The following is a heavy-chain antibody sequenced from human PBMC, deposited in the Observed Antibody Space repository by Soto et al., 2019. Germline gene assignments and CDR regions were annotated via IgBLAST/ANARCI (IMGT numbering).Heavy chain of an antibody. Sequence: PXGSLILSCAASGFTFSSYGMHWVRQAPGKGLGWVAVISYDGSNKYYADSVKGRFTISRDNSKNTLYLQMNSLRAEDTAVYYCAKGPGDREYYFDYWGQGTLVTVSS. CDR1: GFTFSSYG. CDR3: AKGPGDREYYFDY. CDR2: ISYDGSNK. J-gene: IGHJ4*02. V-gene: IGHV3-30*18. D-gene: IGHD3-10*01.